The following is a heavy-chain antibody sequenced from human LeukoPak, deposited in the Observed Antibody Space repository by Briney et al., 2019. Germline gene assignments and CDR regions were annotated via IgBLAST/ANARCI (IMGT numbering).Heavy chain of an antibody. Sequence: GGSLRLSCAASGFTFSSYSMHWVRQAPGKGLDWVAFIQYDGSYLYYADSVRGRFTISRDNAKNTLYLQMNSLRAEDTAVYYCAEHYYDSSGYRNFQHWGQGTLVTVSS. CDR2: IQYDGSYL. D-gene: IGHD3-22*01. CDR1: GFTFSSYS. J-gene: IGHJ1*01. CDR3: AEHYYDSSGYRNFQH. V-gene: IGHV3-30*02.